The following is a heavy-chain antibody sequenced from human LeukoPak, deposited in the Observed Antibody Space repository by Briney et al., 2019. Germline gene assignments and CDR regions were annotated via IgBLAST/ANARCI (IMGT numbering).Heavy chain of an antibody. J-gene: IGHJ4*02. D-gene: IGHD3-10*01. CDR2: INHSGST. CDR1: GGSFSGYY. Sequence: SETLSLTCAVYGGSFSGYYWSWIRHPPGKGREWIGEINHSGSTNYNPSLKSRVTISVDTSKNQFYLKLSSVTAADTAVYYCARTPCLGYYGSGSCYGRLDYWGQGTLVTVSS. CDR3: ARTPCLGYYGSGSCYGRLDY. V-gene: IGHV4-34*01.